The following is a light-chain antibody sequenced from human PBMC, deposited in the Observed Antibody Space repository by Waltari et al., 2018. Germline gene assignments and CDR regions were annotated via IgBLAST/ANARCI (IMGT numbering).Light chain of an antibody. Sequence: DIQMTQSPSSLSASVRDQVTITCRASQSISNYVNWYQHKPGKAPKLLIYGASSLQRGVPSSFSGSGSGTDFTLTISSLRPEDFATYYCQQTFSTPRTFGQGTKVEIK. J-gene: IGKJ1*01. CDR2: GAS. V-gene: IGKV1-39*01. CDR1: QSISNY. CDR3: QQTFSTPRT.